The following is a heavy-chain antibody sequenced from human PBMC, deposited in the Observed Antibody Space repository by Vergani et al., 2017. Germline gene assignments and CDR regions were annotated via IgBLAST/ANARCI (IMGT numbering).Heavy chain of an antibody. D-gene: IGHD3-10*01. Sequence: QVTLRESGPALVKPTQTLTLTCTFSGFSLSTSGMCVSWIRQPPGKALEWLARIDWDDDKYYSTSLKTRLTIPKDTSKNQVVLTMTNMDPVDTATYYCARTPYYGSGSDWFDPWGQGTLVTVSS. CDR2: IDWDDDK. CDR1: GFSLSTSGMC. CDR3: ARTPYYGSGSDWFDP. J-gene: IGHJ5*02. V-gene: IGHV2-70*15.